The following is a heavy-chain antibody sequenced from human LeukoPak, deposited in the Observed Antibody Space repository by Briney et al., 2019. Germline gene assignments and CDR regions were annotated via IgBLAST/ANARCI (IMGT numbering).Heavy chain of an antibody. J-gene: IGHJ6*03. CDR3: ARDAYYDFWSGYRYYYYMDV. V-gene: IGHV3-30*01. CDR1: GFTFSSYA. Sequence: PGRSLRLSCAASGFTFSSYAMHWVRQAPGKGLEWVAVIPYDGSNKYYADSVKGRFTISRDNSKNTLYLQMNSLRAEDTAVYYCARDAYYDFWSGYRYYYYMDVWGKGTTVTVSS. D-gene: IGHD3-3*01. CDR2: IPYDGSNK.